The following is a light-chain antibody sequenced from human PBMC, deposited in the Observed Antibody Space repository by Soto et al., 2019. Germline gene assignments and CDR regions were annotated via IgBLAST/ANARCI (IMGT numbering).Light chain of an antibody. CDR2: DAS. CDR1: QSISSY. CDR3: QQCNNWPPKWT. V-gene: IGKV3-11*01. Sequence: EMVLTQSPATLSWSPGDRATMSCRSSQSISSYLAWYQQKAGQAPRLLIYDASKRATGVSARFRGSGSGTDFNLPNSSLEPEDFAGYYCQQCNNWPPKWTFGQGTKVEIK. J-gene: IGKJ1*01.